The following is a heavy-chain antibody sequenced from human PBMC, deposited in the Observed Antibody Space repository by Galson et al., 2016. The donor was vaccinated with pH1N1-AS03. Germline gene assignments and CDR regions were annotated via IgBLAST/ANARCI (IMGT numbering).Heavy chain of an antibody. V-gene: IGHV1-46*01. CDR3: ARVSAGLTGYYYAMDV. D-gene: IGHD4/OR15-4a*01. Sequence: SVKVSCKASGYTFTSYYIHWVRQAPGQGREWMGIINPSDGNTNYAQRFQGRDTMTRDTSTSTVYMELSSLRSDDTAVYYCARVSAGLTGYYYAMDVWGQGTTVTVSS. J-gene: IGHJ6*02. CDR1: GYTFTSYY. CDR2: INPSDGNT.